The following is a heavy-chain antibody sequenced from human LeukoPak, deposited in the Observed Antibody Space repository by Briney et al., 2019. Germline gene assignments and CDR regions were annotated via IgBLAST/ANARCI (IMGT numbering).Heavy chain of an antibody. V-gene: IGHV4-4*07. J-gene: IGHJ3*02. CDR1: GGSISSYY. D-gene: IGHD3-22*01. Sequence: PSETLSLTCTVSGGSISSYYWSWIRQPAGKGLEWIGRIYTSGSTNYNPSLKSRVTMSVDTSKNQFSLKLSSVTAADTAVYYCARSRSYYYDSSGFGPNEASDIWGQGTMVTVSS. CDR2: IYTSGST. CDR3: ARSRSYYYDSSGFGPNEASDI.